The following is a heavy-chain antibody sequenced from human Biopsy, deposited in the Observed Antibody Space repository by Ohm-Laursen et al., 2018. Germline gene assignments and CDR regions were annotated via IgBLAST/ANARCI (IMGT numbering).Heavy chain of an antibody. CDR1: GITVNDHY. CDR3: QGGHLPPGQFYGVDA. J-gene: IGHJ6*02. V-gene: IGHV3-53*01. CDR2: LHDRGVT. Sequence: SLRLSCAASGITVNDHYMSWVRQAPGKGLEWVSSLHDRGVTYYADSVKVRFTISGDNSKNNLYLQMNGLRAEDTAVYFCQGGHLPPGQFYGVDAWGQGTTVTVSS. D-gene: IGHD3-16*01.